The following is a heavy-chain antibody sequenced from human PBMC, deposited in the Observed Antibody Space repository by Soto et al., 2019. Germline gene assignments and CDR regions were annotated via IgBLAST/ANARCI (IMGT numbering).Heavy chain of an antibody. Sequence: QVQLVQSGAEVKKPGASVTVSCKTSGYTVSNYGINWVRQAPGQGLEWMGWISGYNGNTNYAQTVQGRVTMTTDTSTGTVYTELMSLKSDDTAIYYCSRFIMVGGWFDPNYYHGMDVWGQGTTVTVSS. CDR2: ISGYNGNT. V-gene: IGHV1-18*01. D-gene: IGHD6-19*01. CDR1: GYTVSNYG. J-gene: IGHJ6*02. CDR3: SRFIMVGGWFDPNYYHGMDV.